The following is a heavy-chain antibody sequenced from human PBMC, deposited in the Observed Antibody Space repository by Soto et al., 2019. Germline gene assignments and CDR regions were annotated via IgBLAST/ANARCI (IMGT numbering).Heavy chain of an antibody. Sequence: QVQLVESGGGVVQPGTSLRVSCVGSGFTFRSYVIHWVRQAPGKGLEWVALTSYDGSDKYYGDSVRGRFTIPRDNSRNTVDLQMDSLRLEDTALYYCARWGPTGGLDVWGQGTLVSVSS. CDR2: TSYDGSDK. V-gene: IGHV3-30*19. CDR3: ARWGPTGGLDV. D-gene: IGHD3-16*01. CDR1: GFTFRSYV. J-gene: IGHJ1*01.